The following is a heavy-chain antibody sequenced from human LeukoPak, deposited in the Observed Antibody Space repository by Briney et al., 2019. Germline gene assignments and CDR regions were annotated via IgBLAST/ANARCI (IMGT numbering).Heavy chain of an antibody. D-gene: IGHD3-10*01. CDR2: ISSSSSYI. V-gene: IGHV3-21*01. CDR1: GFTFSSYS. CDR3: AKSMVRGVITRFDY. Sequence: PGGSLRLSCAASGFTFSSYSMNWVRQAPGKGLEWVSSISSSSSYIYYADSVKGRFTISRDNAKNSLYLQMNSLRAEDTAVYYGAKSMVRGVITRFDYWGQGTLVTVSS. J-gene: IGHJ4*02.